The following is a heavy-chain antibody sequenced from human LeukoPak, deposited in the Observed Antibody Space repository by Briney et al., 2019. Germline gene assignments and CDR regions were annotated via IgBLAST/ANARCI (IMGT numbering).Heavy chain of an antibody. CDR3: ARGPLWFGELFWYYFDY. CDR2: ISTYTGNT. V-gene: IGHV1-8*02. Sequence: ASVKVSCKASGYTFTSFVINWVRQAPGQGLEWMGWISTYTGNTNYAQKLQGRVTMTRNTSISTAYMELSSLRSEDTAVYYCARGPLWFGELFWYYFDYWGQGTLVTVSS. D-gene: IGHD3-10*01. J-gene: IGHJ4*02. CDR1: GYTFTSFV.